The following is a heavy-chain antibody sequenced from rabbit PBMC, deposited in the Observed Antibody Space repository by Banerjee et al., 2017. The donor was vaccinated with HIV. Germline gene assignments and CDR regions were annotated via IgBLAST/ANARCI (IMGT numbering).Heavy chain of an antibody. V-gene: IGHV1S47*01. J-gene: IGHJ4*01. CDR1: GIDFSNYG. D-gene: IGHD7-1*01. CDR2: IYPGFDIR. Sequence: ELVESGGGLVQPGESLKISCKASGIDFSNYGISWGRQAPGKGPEWIAYIYPGFDIRDYANFVKGRFTISSDNAQNTVFLQMTSLTASDTATYFCARERYAGYAGYGYHLWGPGTLVTVS. CDR3: ARERYAGYAGYGYHL.